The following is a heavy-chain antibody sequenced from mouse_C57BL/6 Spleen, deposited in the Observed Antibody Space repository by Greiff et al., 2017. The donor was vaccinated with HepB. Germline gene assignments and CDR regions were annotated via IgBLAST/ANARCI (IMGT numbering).Heavy chain of an antibody. V-gene: IGHV14-3*01. CDR3: APYDSFYGYFDV. CDR1: GFNIKNTY. D-gene: IGHD2-4*01. CDR2: IDPANGNT. Sequence: EVQLQQSVAELVRPGASVKLSCTASGFNIKNTYVHWVKQRPEQGLEWIGRIDPANGNTKYAPKFPGKATITADTSSNTAYLQLSSLTSEDTAIYYCAPYDSFYGYFDVWGTGTTVTVSS. J-gene: IGHJ1*03.